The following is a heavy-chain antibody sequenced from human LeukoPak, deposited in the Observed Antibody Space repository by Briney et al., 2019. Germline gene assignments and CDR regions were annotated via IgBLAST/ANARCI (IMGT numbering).Heavy chain of an antibody. CDR1: GFTFSSYA. CDR2: ISYDGSNK. Sequence: GGSLRLSCAASGFTFSSYAMLWVRQAPGKGLEWVAVISYDGSNKYYADSVKGRFTISRDNSKNTLYLQMNSLRAEDTAVYYCARDLMITFGGVIGIFDYWGQGTLVTVSS. V-gene: IGHV3-30-3*01. CDR3: ARDLMITFGGVIGIFDY. J-gene: IGHJ4*02. D-gene: IGHD3-16*02.